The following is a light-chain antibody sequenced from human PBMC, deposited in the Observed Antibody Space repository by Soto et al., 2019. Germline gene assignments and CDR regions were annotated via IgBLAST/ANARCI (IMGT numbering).Light chain of an antibody. CDR3: QQRSDWPVT. CDR1: QSVSSY. Sequence: DIVLTQSPATLSLSPGERATLSCRASQSVSSYLAWYQQKPGQAPRLLIYDASNRATGIPARFSASGTGTDFTLTISSLEPEDSAVYYCQQRSDWPVTFGQGTKVEIK. CDR2: DAS. V-gene: IGKV3-11*01. J-gene: IGKJ1*01.